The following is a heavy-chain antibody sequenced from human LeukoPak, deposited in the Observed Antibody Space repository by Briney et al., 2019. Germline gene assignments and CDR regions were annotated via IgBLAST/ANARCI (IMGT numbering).Heavy chain of an antibody. CDR2: ISSSSNVI. J-gene: IGHJ3*02. CDR1: GFTFNSYA. Sequence: PGESLRLSCAASGFTFNSYAFNWVRQAPGKGLEWVSYISSSSNVIYYTDSVKGRFTISRDNARNLLSLQMNSLRAEDTAVYYCARYDSSAKWAFDIWGQGTMVTVSS. V-gene: IGHV3-48*01. CDR3: ARYDSSAKWAFDI. D-gene: IGHD3-22*01.